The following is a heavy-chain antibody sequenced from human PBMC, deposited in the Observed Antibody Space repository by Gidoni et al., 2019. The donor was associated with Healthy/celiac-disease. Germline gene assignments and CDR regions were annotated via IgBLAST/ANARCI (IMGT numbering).Heavy chain of an antibody. CDR2: IIPIFGTA. CDR1: GGTFRSYA. D-gene: IGHD4-17*01. J-gene: IGHJ3*02. CDR3: ARSARLRSKIDAFDI. Sequence: QVQLVQSGAAVKKPGSSVKVSCKASGGTFRSYAISWVRQAPGQGLEWMGGIIPIFGTANYAQKVQGRVTITADKSTSTAYMELSSLRSEDTAVYYCARSARLRSKIDAFDIWGQGTMVTVSS. V-gene: IGHV1-69*06.